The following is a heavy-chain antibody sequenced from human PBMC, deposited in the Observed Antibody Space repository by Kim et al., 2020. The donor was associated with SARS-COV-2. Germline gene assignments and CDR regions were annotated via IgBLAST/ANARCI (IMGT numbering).Heavy chain of an antibody. V-gene: IGHV1-18*01. D-gene: IGHD6-6*01. CDR3: ARGFRDEYSSSSAWFDP. CDR2: ISAYNGNT. CDR1: GYTFTSYG. J-gene: IGHJ5*02. Sequence: ASVKVSCKASGYTFTSYGISWVRQAPGQGLEWMGWISAYNGNTNYAQKLQGRVTMTTDTSTSTAYMELRSLRSDDTAVYYCARGFRDEYSSSSAWFDPWGQGTLVTVSS.